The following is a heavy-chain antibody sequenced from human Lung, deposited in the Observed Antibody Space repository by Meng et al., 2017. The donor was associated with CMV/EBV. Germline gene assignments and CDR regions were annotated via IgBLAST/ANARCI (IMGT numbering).Heavy chain of an antibody. V-gene: IGHV3-15*01. D-gene: IGHD4-23*01. CDR1: GFIFSNLW. CDR2: IKSKFDGETT. Sequence: EVQLVESGXGLXKPGGXLRXXXXXXGSGFIFSNLWINWVRQAPGKGLEWVGRIKSKFDGETTDYAAPVKGRFTISRDDSRNTLYLYMNSLKTEDTAVYYCTTDRPRSGGKTHDYWGQGTLVTVSS. CDR3: TTDRPRSGGKTHDY. J-gene: IGHJ4*02.